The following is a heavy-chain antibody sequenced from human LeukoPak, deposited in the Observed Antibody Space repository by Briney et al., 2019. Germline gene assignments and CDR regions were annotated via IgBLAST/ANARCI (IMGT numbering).Heavy chain of an antibody. D-gene: IGHD6-13*01. Sequence: AASVKVSCNASGGTFSSYAISWVRQAPGQGLEWMGRIIPILGIANYAQKFQGRVTITADKSTSTAYMELSSLRSEDTAVYYCARDLTTTPKYSSSWYWFDPWGQGTLVTVSS. CDR2: IIPILGIA. CDR3: ARDLTTTPKYSSSWYWFDP. CDR1: GGTFSSYA. V-gene: IGHV1-69*04. J-gene: IGHJ5*02.